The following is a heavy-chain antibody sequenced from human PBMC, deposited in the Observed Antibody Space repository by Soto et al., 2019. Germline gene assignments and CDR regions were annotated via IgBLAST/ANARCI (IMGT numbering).Heavy chain of an antibody. CDR3: AKDGQGRVVSGFAP. Sequence: ASVKVSCKASGYTFTSYCISWVRQAPGQGLEWMGWISAYNGNTNYAQKLQGRVTMTTDTSTSTAYMELRSLRSDDTALYYCAKDGQGRVVSGFAPGGQGTRVPVSS. V-gene: IGHV1-18*01. CDR1: GYTFTSYC. D-gene: IGHD2-15*01. J-gene: IGHJ5*02. CDR2: ISAYNGNT.